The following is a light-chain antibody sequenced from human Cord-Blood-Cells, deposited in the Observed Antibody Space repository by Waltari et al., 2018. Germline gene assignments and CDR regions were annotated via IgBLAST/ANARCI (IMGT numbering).Light chain of an antibody. J-gene: IGLJ1*01. Sequence: QSALTQPPSASGSPGQSVTISCTGTSSDAGGYNYVSWYQQHPGKAPKLLIYEVSKRPAGVPERFSGSKSGNTASLTVSGLQAEDEADYYCSSYAGRNNYVFGTGTKVTVL. CDR1: SSDAGGYNY. V-gene: IGLV2-8*01. CDR2: EVS. CDR3: SSYAGRNNYV.